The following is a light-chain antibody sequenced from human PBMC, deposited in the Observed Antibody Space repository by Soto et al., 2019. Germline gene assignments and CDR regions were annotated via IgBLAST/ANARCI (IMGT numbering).Light chain of an antibody. CDR2: DDN. CDR1: SSDVGGYDY. J-gene: IGLJ1*01. V-gene: IGLV2-14*01. CDR3: SSYTGTSTFV. Sequence: QSVLTQPASVSGSPGQSITISCTGTSSDVGGYDYVSWYQQLPGKAPKLMIYDDNNRPSGVSNRFSGSKSGNTASLTISGLQAEDEADYYCSSYTGTSTFVFGGGTKLTVL.